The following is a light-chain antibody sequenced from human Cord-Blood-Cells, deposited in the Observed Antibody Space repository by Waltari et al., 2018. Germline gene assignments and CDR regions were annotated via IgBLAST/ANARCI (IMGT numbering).Light chain of an antibody. CDR1: QSVSSY. V-gene: IGKV3-11*01. CDR3: QQRSNWLT. Sequence: IVLPQSLATLSLSPGERATLSCRASQSVSSYLAWYQQKPGQAPRLLIYDASNRATGIPARFSGSGSGTDFTLTISSLEPEDFAVYYCQQRSNWLTFGGGTKVEIK. J-gene: IGKJ4*01. CDR2: DAS.